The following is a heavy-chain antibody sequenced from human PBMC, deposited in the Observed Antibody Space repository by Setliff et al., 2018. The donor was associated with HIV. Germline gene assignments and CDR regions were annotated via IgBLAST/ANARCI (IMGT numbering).Heavy chain of an antibody. V-gene: IGHV1-24*01. CDR3: ARGKGVGGVIITGGLDV. CDR2: FDPEDGET. D-gene: IGHD3-10*01. Sequence: GASVKVSCKASGYTFTRYYMHWVRQAPGKGLEWMGGFDPEDGETIYAQKVQGRITMTRDTSISTAYMELSSLTSEDTAVYYCARGKGVGGVIITGGLDVWGKGTTVTVSS. CDR1: GYTFTRYY. J-gene: IGHJ6*04.